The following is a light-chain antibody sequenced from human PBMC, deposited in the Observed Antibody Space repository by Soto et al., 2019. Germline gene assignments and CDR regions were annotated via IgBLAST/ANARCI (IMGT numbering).Light chain of an antibody. CDR2: AAS. CDR3: QQLHGYPIT. J-gene: IGKJ5*01. CDR1: QVIDTS. V-gene: IGKV1-9*01. Sequence: EIQMTHSPSSLSASVLYRVTITFLAIQVIDTSLSWYQQKPGKAPKLLIYAASNFQSGVPSRFSGSGSGTHFTLTISSLQPEDFATYYCQQLHGYPITFGQGTRLEIK.